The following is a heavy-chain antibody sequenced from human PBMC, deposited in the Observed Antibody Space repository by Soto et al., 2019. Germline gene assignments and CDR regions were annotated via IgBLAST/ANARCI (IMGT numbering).Heavy chain of an antibody. CDR2: ISYSGTT. D-gene: IGHD3-10*01. CDR1: GGSMNGYY. V-gene: IGHV4-59*01. CDR3: AREGRFFVS. Sequence: SETLSLTCSVSGGSMNGYYWTWIRQAPGQGLEWIGYISYSGTTNYNPSLKSRVTISVDTSKNQFSLKLTSVTATDTAAYYCAREGRFFVSWGQGILVTVAS. J-gene: IGHJ5*02.